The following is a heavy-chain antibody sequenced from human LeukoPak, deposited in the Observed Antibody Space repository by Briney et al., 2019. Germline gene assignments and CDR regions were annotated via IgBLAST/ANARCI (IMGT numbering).Heavy chain of an antibody. CDR2: TYPGDSDT. D-gene: IGHD4-17*01. CDR1: GYIFTSYW. CDR3: ARTYGDYGYYYYGMDV. V-gene: IGHV5-51*01. J-gene: IGHJ6*02. Sequence: GESLKISCKGSGYIFTSYWIGWVRQMPGKGLEWMGITYPGDSDTRYSPSFQGQVTISADKSISTAYLQWSSLKASDTAMYYCARTYGDYGYYYYGMDVWGQGTTVTVSS.